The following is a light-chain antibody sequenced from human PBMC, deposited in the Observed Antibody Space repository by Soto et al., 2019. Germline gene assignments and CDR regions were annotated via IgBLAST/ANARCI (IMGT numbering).Light chain of an antibody. CDR3: KQYGDCTLT. V-gene: IGKV3-15*01. J-gene: IGKJ4*01. Sequence: EIVLTQSPATLSVSPGERATLSCRASQSVGNNFAWYQQKPCQAPRLLIFATSTRATGVPARFSGSGSGTAFTLTISSLQSEDFAVYYWKQYGDCTLTFVGGAKVEIE. CDR2: ATS. CDR1: QSVGNN.